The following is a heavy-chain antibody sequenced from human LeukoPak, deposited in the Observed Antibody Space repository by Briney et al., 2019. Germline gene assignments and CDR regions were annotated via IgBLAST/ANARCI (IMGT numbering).Heavy chain of an antibody. Sequence: PGGSLRLSCAASGFTFDDYAMHWVRQAPGKGLEWVSGISWNSGDLGYADSVKGRFTISRDNAKKSLYLQMNSLRAEDTAVYYCATYGDTGAFDIWGQGTMVTVSS. V-gene: IGHV3-9*01. J-gene: IGHJ3*02. CDR1: GFTFDDYA. D-gene: IGHD5-18*01. CDR2: ISWNSGDL. CDR3: ATYGDTGAFDI.